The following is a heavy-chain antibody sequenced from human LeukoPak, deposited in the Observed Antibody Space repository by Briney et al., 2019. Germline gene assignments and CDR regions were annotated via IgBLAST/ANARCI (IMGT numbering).Heavy chain of an antibody. D-gene: IGHD3-16*02. V-gene: IGHV3-23*01. CDR3: XXXXXXXXWGNYRPPAFDY. CDR2: ISGSGGST. J-gene: IGHJ4*02. CDR1: GFTFSSYA. Sequence: GGSLRLSCAASGFTFSSYAMHWVRQAPGKGLEWVSGISGSGGSTYSADSVKGRFIISRDNSKNMLYLQMNSLRAEDTAVYYCXXXXXXXXWGNYRPPAFDYWGQGTLVTVSS.